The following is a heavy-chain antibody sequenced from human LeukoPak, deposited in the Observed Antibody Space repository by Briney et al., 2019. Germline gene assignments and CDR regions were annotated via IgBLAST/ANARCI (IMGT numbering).Heavy chain of an antibody. CDR3: ARGGRVRDY. V-gene: IGHV3-7*01. CDR1: GFSFSSCS. J-gene: IGHJ4*02. CDR2: IKEDGSEK. D-gene: IGHD1-26*01. Sequence: PGGSLRLSCVASGFSFSSCSMSWVRQAPGKGLEWVANIKEDGSEKYYVDSVKGRFTISRDNPKNSLYLHMNSVRAEDTAVYYCARGGRVRDYWGQGTLVTVSP.